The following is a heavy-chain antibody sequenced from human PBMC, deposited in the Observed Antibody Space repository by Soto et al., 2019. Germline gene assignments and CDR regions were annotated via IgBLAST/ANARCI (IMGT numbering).Heavy chain of an antibody. J-gene: IGHJ5*02. CDR3: AKDLTRQLAYWLDP. Sequence: SESLSLTCTFSGGSIRSGGYYWSWIRQQPGKGLEWIGYIYYGGSTYYNPSLKSRVTISVDTSIATAYLTLTSLTSDDTALYYCAKDLTRQLAYWLDPWCQG. D-gene: IGHD6-6*01. CDR2: IYYGGST. CDR1: GGSIRSGGYY. V-gene: IGHV4-31*03.